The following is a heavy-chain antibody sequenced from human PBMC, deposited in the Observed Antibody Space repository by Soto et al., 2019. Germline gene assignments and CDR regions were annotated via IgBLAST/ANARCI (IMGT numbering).Heavy chain of an antibody. CDR3: ARSYCSSTSCSYWYFDL. CDR2: IYYSGST. J-gene: IGHJ2*01. D-gene: IGHD2-2*01. CDR1: GGSISSYY. Sequence: SQTLSLTCTVSGGSISSYYWIWIRQPPGKGLEWIGYIYYSGSTNYNPSLKSRVTISVDTSKNQFSLKLSSVTAADTAVYYCARSYCSSTSCSYWYFDLWGRGTLVTVSS. V-gene: IGHV4-59*08.